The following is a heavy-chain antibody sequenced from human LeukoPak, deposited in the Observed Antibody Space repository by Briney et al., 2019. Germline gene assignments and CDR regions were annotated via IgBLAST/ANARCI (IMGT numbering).Heavy chain of an antibody. CDR1: GFTFSSYA. CDR2: ISGSGGIT. Sequence: SGGSLRLSCVASGFTFSSYAMSWVRQPPGKGLEWVSVISGSGGITNYADSVKGRFTVSRDSSKNTLYLQMNSLRAEDTAVYYCARGNGFSSWYLWWCFDPWGQGTLVTVSS. CDR3: ARGNGFSSWYLWWCFDP. J-gene: IGHJ5*02. D-gene: IGHD6-13*01. V-gene: IGHV3-23*01.